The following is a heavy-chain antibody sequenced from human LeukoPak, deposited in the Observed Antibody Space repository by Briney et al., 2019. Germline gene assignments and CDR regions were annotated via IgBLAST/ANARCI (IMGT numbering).Heavy chain of an antibody. CDR3: ARQECSSNSCYSPLAV. CDR1: GVSISNYY. CDR2: IYYSGST. V-gene: IGHV4-59*08. Sequence: SETLSLTCTVSGVSISNYYWSWIRQPPGKGLEWIWYIYYSGSTNYNPSLKSRVTISVDTSKNQFSLKLSSVTAADTAVYYCARQECSSNSCYSPLAVWGQGTTVTVSS. D-gene: IGHD2-2*02. J-gene: IGHJ6*02.